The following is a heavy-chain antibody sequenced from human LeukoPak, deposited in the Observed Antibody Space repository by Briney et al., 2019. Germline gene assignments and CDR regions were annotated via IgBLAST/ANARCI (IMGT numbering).Heavy chain of an antibody. V-gene: IGHV3-23*01. Sequence: PGGSLRLSCAASGFTFRSYAMSWVRQAPGKGLEWVSGINGGGDSTYYVDSVKGRFTISRGNSENTLYLQMNSLRAEDTAVYYCARGSGYYYAVLSFLVNYGMDVWGQGTTVTVSS. CDR2: INGGGDST. J-gene: IGHJ6*02. CDR1: GFTFRSYA. D-gene: IGHD3-22*01. CDR3: ARGSGYYYAVLSFLVNYGMDV.